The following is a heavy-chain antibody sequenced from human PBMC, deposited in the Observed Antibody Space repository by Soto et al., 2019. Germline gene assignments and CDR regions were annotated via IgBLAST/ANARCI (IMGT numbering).Heavy chain of an antibody. V-gene: IGHV3-23*01. Sequence: EQLLESGGGLAQPGGSLRLSCAASGFSFSSFGMSWVRQAPGKGLEWVSSLSGTGRSTYYADSVKGRFTISRDTSKNTVYLEMNSRRAEDTAIYDCAMRGTAMVSYHFDFWGQGTVVTVSS. J-gene: IGHJ4*02. D-gene: IGHD5-18*01. CDR3: AMRGTAMVSYHFDF. CDR2: LSGTGRST. CDR1: GFSFSSFG.